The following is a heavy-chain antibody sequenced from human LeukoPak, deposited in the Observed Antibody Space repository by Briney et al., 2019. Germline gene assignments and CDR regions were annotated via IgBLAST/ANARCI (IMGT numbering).Heavy chain of an antibody. V-gene: IGHV3-23*01. CDR3: AKLGDAFDY. J-gene: IGHJ4*02. CDR1: GFTFSISA. Sequence: GGSLRLSCAASGFTFSISAMSWVRQPPGKGLEWVSRISSSGGSTYYADSVKGRFTLSRDNSKNTLYLQINNLRAEDTAIYYCAKLGDAFDYWSQGTLVTVSS. CDR2: ISSSGGST. D-gene: IGHD3-10*01.